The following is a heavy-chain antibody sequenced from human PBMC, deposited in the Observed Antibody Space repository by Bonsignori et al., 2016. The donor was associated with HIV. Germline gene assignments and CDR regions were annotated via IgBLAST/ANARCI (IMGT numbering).Heavy chain of an antibody. CDR3: VREGDDYGWGNWFDP. V-gene: IGHV1-18*01. Sequence: WVRQAPGQGLEWMGWISPYHGGTNYAQKFQGRVTMTTDTSTRTAYMELRSLKSDDTAVYYCVREGDDYGWGNWFDPWGQGTLVTVSS. CDR2: ISPYHGGT. D-gene: IGHD4-17*01. J-gene: IGHJ5*02.